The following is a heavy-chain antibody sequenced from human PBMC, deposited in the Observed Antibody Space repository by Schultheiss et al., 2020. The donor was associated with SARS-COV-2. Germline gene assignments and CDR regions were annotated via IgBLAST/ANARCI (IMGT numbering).Heavy chain of an antibody. CDR3: AGQRGYSGYFL. D-gene: IGHD5-12*01. CDR2: ISYDGSNK. J-gene: IGHJ4*02. CDR1: GFTFSSYG. Sequence: GESLKISCAASGFTFSSYGMHWVRQAPGKGLEWVAVISYDGSNKYYADSVKGRFTISRDNSKNTLYLQMNSLRAEDTAVYYCAGQRGYSGYFLWGQGTLVTVSS. V-gene: IGHV3-33*05.